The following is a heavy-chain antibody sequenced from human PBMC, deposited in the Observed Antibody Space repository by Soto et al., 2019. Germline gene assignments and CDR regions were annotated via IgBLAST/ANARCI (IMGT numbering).Heavy chain of an antibody. D-gene: IGHD3-10*01. V-gene: IGHV1-69*13. CDR1: GGTFSSYA. Sequence: SVKVSCKASGGTFSSYAISWVRQAPGQGLEWMGGIIPIFGTANYAQKFQGRVTITADESTSTAYMELSSLRSEDTAVYYCARDLKPMVLKGWFDPWGQGTLVTVSS. J-gene: IGHJ5*02. CDR2: IIPIFGTA. CDR3: ARDLKPMVLKGWFDP.